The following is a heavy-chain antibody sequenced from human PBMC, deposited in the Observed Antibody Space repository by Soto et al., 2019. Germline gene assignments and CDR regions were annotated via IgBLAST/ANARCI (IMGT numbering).Heavy chain of an antibody. V-gene: IGHV3-23*01. D-gene: IGHD4-17*01. J-gene: IGHJ6*03. Sequence: PGGSLRLSCAATGFTFSSYAMSWVRQAPGKGLEWVSAISGSGGSTYYADSVKGRFTISRDNSKNTLYLQMNSLRAEDTAVYYCAKVFVEVGHVYGDNNVLRYYYYMDVWGKGTTVTVSS. CDR2: ISGSGGST. CDR1: GFTFSSYA. CDR3: AKVFVEVGHVYGDNNVLRYYYYMDV.